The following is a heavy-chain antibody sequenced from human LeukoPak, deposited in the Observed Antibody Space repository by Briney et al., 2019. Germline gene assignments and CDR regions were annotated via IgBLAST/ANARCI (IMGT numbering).Heavy chain of an antibody. D-gene: IGHD2-2*03. CDR2: IYYSGST. CDR1: GGSISSGDYY. V-gene: IGHV4-30-4*08. Sequence: SETLSLTCTVSGGSISSGDYYWSWIRQPPGKGLEWIGYIYYSGSTYYNPSLKSRVTISVDTSKNQFSLKLSSVTAADTAVYYCARHGYCSSTSCYAESDWFDPWGQGTLVTVSS. J-gene: IGHJ5*02. CDR3: ARHGYCSSTSCYAESDWFDP.